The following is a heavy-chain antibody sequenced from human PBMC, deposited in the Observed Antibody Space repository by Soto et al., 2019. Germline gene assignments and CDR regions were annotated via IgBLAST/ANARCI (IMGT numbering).Heavy chain of an antibody. J-gene: IGHJ5*02. D-gene: IGHD2-15*01. V-gene: IGHV4-39*01. CDR2: IYYSGST. CDR3: ARHRTTEKVVVVAAINWFDP. Sequence: PSETLSLSCTVSGGSISSSSYYWGWIRQPPGKGLEWIGSIYYSGSTYYNPSLKSRVTISVDTSKNQFSLKLSSVTAADTAVYYCARHRTTEKVVVVAAINWFDPWGQGTLVTVSS. CDR1: GGSISSSSYY.